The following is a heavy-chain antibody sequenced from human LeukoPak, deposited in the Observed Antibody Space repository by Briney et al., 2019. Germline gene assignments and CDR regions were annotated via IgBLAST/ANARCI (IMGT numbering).Heavy chain of an antibody. CDR3: ARVAITVTTYFDY. V-gene: IGHV3-11*04. D-gene: IGHD4-11*01. J-gene: IGHJ4*02. CDR1: GFTFSDYY. CDR2: ISSSGSTI. Sequence: PGGSLRLSCAASGFTFSDYYMSWIRQAPGKGLEWVSYISSSGSTIYYADSVKGRFTISRDNAKNSLYLQMNSLRAEDTAVYYCARVAITVTTYFDYWGQGTLVTVSS.